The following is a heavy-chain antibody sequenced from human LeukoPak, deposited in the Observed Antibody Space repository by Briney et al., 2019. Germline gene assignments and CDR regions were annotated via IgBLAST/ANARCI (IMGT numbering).Heavy chain of an antibody. CDR2: IVTAGDT. V-gene: IGHV3-13*01. Sequence: GGSLRLSCAASGFTFSSYDMHWVRQATGKGLEWVSAIVTAGDTYYPGSVKGRFTISRENAKTSLYLQMNSLRGGDTAVYYCARTNYDFWSGYYDGWGQGTLVTVSS. J-gene: IGHJ4*02. CDR1: GFTFSSYD. D-gene: IGHD3-3*01. CDR3: ARTNYDFWSGYYDG.